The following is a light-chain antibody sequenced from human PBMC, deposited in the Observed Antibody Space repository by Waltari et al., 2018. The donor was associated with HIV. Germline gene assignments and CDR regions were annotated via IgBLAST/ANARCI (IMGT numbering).Light chain of an antibody. CDR3: AAWDDSLDGWV. J-gene: IGLJ3*02. CDR2: INR. CDR1: SYNSGSNT. V-gene: IGLV1-44*01. Sequence: QSVLTQQPSASGTPGQGVTISCSGCSYNSGSNTVYCYQQFPGTAPKLPIYINRQRPSGVPDRFSGSKSGTSASLAISGLQSEDEAVYYCAAWDDSLDGWVFGGGTNLTVL.